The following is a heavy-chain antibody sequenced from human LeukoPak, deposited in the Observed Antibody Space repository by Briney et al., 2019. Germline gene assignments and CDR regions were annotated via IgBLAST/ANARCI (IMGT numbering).Heavy chain of an antibody. Sequence: GGSLRLSCAGSGFTFSSYSMNGVRQAPGKGGEGVSYISSSSSTIYYADSVKGRFTISRDNAKNSLYLQMNSLRAEDTAVYYCASSCGGDCYPNYYYYMDVWGKGTTVTVSS. J-gene: IGHJ6*03. CDR2: ISSSSSTI. D-gene: IGHD2-21*01. CDR1: GFTFSSYS. V-gene: IGHV3-48*01. CDR3: ASSCGGDCYPNYYYYMDV.